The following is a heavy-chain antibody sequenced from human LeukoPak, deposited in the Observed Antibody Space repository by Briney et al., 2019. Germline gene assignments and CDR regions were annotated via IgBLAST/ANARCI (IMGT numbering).Heavy chain of an antibody. CDR2: INPSGGST. CDR1: GYTFTSYY. Sequence: ASVKVSCKASGYTFTSYYMHWVRQAPGRGLEWMGIINPSGGSTSYAQKFQGRVTMTRDTSTSTVYMELSSLRSEDTAVYYCARGSGSYRSPFYYFDYWGQGTLVTVSS. J-gene: IGHJ4*02. V-gene: IGHV1-46*01. D-gene: IGHD1-26*01. CDR3: ARGSGSYRSPFYYFDY.